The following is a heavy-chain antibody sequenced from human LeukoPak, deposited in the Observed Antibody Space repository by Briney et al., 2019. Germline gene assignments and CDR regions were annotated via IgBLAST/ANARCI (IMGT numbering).Heavy chain of an antibody. D-gene: IGHD3-10*01. V-gene: IGHV1-2*02. J-gene: IGHJ4*02. CDR3: ARVVETMVRGVPFDY. Sequence: ASVTVSCKASGYTFTGYYMHWVRQAPGQGLEWMGWINPNSGGTNYAQKFQGRVTMTRDTSISTAYMELSRLRSDDTAVYYCARVVETMVRGVPFDYWGQGTLVTVSS. CDR1: GYTFTGYY. CDR2: INPNSGGT.